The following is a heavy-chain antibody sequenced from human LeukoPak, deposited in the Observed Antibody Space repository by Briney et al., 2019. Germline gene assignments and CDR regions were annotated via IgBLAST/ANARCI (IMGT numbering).Heavy chain of an antibody. Sequence: SQTLSLTCAISGDSVSGNSATWNWIRQSPSRGLEWLGRTYYSSKWYTGYAVSVRSRITISPDTSKNQFSLELNSVSPEDTAVYYCARRGFAKYWFDPWGQGTLVTVSS. D-gene: IGHD3-10*01. CDR1: GDSVSGNSAT. CDR3: ARRGFAKYWFDP. J-gene: IGHJ5*02. V-gene: IGHV6-1*01. CDR2: TYYSSKWYT.